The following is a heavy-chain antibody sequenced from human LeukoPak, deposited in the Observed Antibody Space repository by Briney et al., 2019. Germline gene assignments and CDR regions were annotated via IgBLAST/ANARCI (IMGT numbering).Heavy chain of an antibody. D-gene: IGHD4-17*01. CDR2: IYSGGST. Sequence: GGSLRLSCAASGFTFSTYNMNWVRQAPGKGLEWVSIIYSGGSTYYADSVKGRFTISRDNSKNTLYLQMNSLRAEDTAVYYCVRGDYGDYTLFDYWGQGTLVTVSS. J-gene: IGHJ4*02. V-gene: IGHV3-53*01. CDR3: VRGDYGDYTLFDY. CDR1: GFTFSTYN.